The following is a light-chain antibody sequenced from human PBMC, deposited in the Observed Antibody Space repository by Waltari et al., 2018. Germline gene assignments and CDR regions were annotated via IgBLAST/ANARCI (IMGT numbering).Light chain of an antibody. J-gene: IGLJ1*01. V-gene: IGLV2-23*02. Sequence: WYQRHPGRATRLLIYDITQRPSGISDRFSGSKSGKTASLTISGLQAEDEADYYCCSFAGYGIYVFGSGTHVTVL. CDR2: DIT. CDR3: CSFAGYGIYV.